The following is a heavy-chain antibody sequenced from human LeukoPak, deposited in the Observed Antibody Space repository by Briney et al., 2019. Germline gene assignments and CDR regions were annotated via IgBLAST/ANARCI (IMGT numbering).Heavy chain of an antibody. D-gene: IGHD2-2*02. V-gene: IGHV3-23*01. CDR3: AKAGYGTAIRNAFDY. J-gene: IGHJ4*02. Sequence: GGSLRLSCAASGFTFSSYAMSWVRQAPGKGLGWVSAISGSGGSTYYADSVKGRFTISRDNSKNMLYLQMNSLRAEDTAVYYCAKAGYGTAIRNAFDYWGQGTLVTVSS. CDR1: GFTFSSYA. CDR2: ISGSGGST.